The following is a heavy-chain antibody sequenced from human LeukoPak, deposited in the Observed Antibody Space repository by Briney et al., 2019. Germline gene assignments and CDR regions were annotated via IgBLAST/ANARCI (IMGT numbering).Heavy chain of an antibody. J-gene: IGHJ4*02. CDR2: IVVGSGNT. Sequence: ASVKVSCKAPGFTFTSSAMQWVRQARGQRLEWIGWIVVGSGNTNYAQKFQERVTITRDMSTSTAYMELSSLRSEDTAVYYCAADRDNGDYGIFDYWGQGTLVTVSS. V-gene: IGHV1-58*02. CDR1: GFTFTSSA. D-gene: IGHD4-17*01. CDR3: AADRDNGDYGIFDY.